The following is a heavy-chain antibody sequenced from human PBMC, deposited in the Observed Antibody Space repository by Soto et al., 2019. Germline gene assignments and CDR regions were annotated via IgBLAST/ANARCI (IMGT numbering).Heavy chain of an antibody. CDR3: ARNRNPSSKTHGMDV. J-gene: IGHJ6*02. V-gene: IGHV3-21*01. CDR2: ISSGSHYI. CDR1: GLSFSTYS. Sequence: EVQLVESGGGLVEPGGSLRLSCAPSGLSFSTYSMNWVRRAPGKGLEWVASISSGSHYIYYADSVKDRFTISRDNARDSLYLQMNSLRADDSAVYYCARNRNPSSKTHGMDVWGQGTTVTVSS.